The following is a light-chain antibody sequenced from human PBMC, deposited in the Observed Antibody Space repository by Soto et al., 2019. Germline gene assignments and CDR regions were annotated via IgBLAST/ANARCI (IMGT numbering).Light chain of an antibody. CDR3: QQYGDSPPT. CDR1: QSVSSNS. V-gene: IGKV3-20*01. Sequence: EIVLTQSPGTLSLSPGESATLSCRASQSVSSNSLAWYRRNPGQPPSLLIYGTSTRATDIPRRFSGSGSGKDFPLTITRLEPEDFAVYFCQQYGDSPPTFGQRTKVEVK. J-gene: IGKJ1*01. CDR2: GTS.